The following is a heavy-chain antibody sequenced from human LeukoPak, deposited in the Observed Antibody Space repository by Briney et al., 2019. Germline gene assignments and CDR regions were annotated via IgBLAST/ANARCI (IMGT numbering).Heavy chain of an antibody. V-gene: IGHV4-59*08. Sequence: PSETLSLTCTVSGGSISSYYWSWIRQPPGKGLELIWYIYYSGSTNYNPSLKSRVAMSVDTSKNQFSLKLSSVTAADTAVYYCARHGWFGELLSYFDYWGQGTLVTVSS. CDR3: ARHGWFGELLSYFDY. CDR1: GGSISSYY. D-gene: IGHD3-10*01. CDR2: IYYSGST. J-gene: IGHJ4*02.